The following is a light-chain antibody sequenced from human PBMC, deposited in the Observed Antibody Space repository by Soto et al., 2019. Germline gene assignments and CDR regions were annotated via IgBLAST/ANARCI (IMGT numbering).Light chain of an antibody. CDR3: SSFTSAYTVG. CDR1: SSDVGGYNY. CDR2: EVS. Sequence: QSALTQPASVSGSPGQSITISCTGTSSDVGGYNYVSWYQQHPGKAPKLLMSEVSIRPSGVSDRFSGPKSGNTASLTISGLQTEDEADYYCSSFTSAYTVGFGSGTKVTVL. V-gene: IGLV2-14*01. J-gene: IGLJ1*01.